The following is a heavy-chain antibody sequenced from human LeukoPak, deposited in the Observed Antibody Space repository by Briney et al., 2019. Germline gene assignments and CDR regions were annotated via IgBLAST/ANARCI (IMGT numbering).Heavy chain of an antibody. J-gene: IGHJ4*02. V-gene: IGHV7-4-1*02. CDR3: ASGPSYSGSNEYFDS. Sequence: ASVKVSCKASGYTFSSYTMNWVRQAPGQGLEWMGWINTNTGNPTYAQDYTGRFVFSLDTSVSTTYLQISRLKAEDTAVYYCASGPSYSGSNEYFDSRGQGTLVTVSS. CDR2: INTNTGNP. D-gene: IGHD1-26*01. CDR1: GYTFSSYT.